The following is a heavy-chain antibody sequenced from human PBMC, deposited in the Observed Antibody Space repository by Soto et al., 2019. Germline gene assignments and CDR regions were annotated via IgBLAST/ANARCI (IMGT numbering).Heavy chain of an antibody. D-gene: IGHD3-3*01. Sequence: GGSLRLCCAASGFAFSSYAMSWVRQAPGKGLEWVSGIGGSGDNIYNADSVKGRFTISRDNSKNTTFLQMSRVRAEDTAVYYCVKHDYNFWTGYPLTPATDFRCQGTAVTLSS. J-gene: IGHJ6*02. CDR1: GFAFSSYA. CDR3: VKHDYNFWTGYPLTPATDF. V-gene: IGHV3-23*01. CDR2: IGGSGDNI.